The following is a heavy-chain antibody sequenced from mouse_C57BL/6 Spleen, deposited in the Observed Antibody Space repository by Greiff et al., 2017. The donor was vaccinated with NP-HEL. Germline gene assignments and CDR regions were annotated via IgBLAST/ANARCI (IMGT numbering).Heavy chain of an antibody. V-gene: IGHV1-69*01. CDR3: ARGENSYGTDY. J-gene: IGHJ2*01. CDR1: GYTFTSYW. CDR2: IDPSDSYT. Sequence: QVQLQQPGAELVMPGASVKLSCKASGYTFTSYWMHWVKQRPGQGLEWIGEIDPSDSYTNYNQKFKGKSTLTVDKSSSTAYMQLSSLTSEDSAVYYCARGENSYGTDYWGQGTTLTVSS. D-gene: IGHD1-1*01.